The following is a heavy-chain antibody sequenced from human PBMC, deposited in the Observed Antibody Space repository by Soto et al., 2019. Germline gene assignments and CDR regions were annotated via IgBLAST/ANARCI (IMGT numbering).Heavy chain of an antibody. V-gene: IGHV4-61*01. J-gene: IGHJ6*02. CDR3: ARDAYSSSWLEPNYYYYYGMDV. CDR1: GGSVSSGSYY. D-gene: IGHD6-13*01. CDR2: IYYSGST. Sequence: PSETLSLTCTVSGGSVSSGSYYWSWIRQPPGKGLEWIGYIYYSGSTNYNPSLKSRVTISVDTSKNQFSLKLSSVTAADTAVYYCARDAYSSSWLEPNYYYYYGMDVWGQGTTVTVS.